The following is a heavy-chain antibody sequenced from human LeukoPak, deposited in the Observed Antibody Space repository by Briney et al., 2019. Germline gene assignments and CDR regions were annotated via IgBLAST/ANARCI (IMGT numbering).Heavy chain of an antibody. V-gene: IGHV3-66*01. D-gene: IGHD3-22*01. Sequence: GGSLRLSCAASGLTVSSNYMSWVRQAPGKGLEWVSVIYSGGSTYYADSVKGRFTISRDNSKNTLYLQMNSLRAEDTAVYYCARDLGDSSGYQGGFDPWGQGTLVTVSS. CDR1: GLTVSSNY. CDR2: IYSGGST. J-gene: IGHJ5*02. CDR3: ARDLGDSSGYQGGFDP.